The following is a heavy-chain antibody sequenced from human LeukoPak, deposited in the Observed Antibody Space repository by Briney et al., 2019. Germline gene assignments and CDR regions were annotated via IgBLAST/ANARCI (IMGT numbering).Heavy chain of an antibody. CDR2: IASDGSST. Sequence: GGSLRLSCAASGFTFSSYSMNWVRQAPGKGLVWVSRIASDGSSTTYADSVKGRFSISRDNAKNTLYLQMNRLRVEDTAVYYCARGRPHGNDYWGQGTLVTVSS. CDR3: ARGRPHGNDY. CDR1: GFTFSSYS. J-gene: IGHJ4*02. V-gene: IGHV3-74*01. D-gene: IGHD4-23*01.